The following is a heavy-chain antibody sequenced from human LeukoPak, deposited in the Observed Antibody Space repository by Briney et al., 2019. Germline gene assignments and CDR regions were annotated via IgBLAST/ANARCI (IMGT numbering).Heavy chain of an antibody. CDR1: GDSISSSDNY. D-gene: IGHD3-22*01. CDR3: ARHPHYYYDNSAR. V-gene: IGHV4-39*01. CDR2: FYYSRNT. J-gene: IGHJ4*02. Sequence: SETLSLSCTVSGDSISSSDNYWGWIRQPPGKGLEWIGSFYYSRNTYYNPSLKSRVTISVDTSKNQLSLTLTSVSAADTAVYYCARHPHYYYDNSARWGQGTLVTVSS.